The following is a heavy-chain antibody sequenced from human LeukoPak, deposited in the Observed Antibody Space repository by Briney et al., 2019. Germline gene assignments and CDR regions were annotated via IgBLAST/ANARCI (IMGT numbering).Heavy chain of an antibody. V-gene: IGHV3-48*02. CDR1: GFTFSSYS. Sequence: PGGSLRLSCVASGFTFSSYSMNWVRQAPGEGLEWVSYISRGRPTIHYADSVKGRFTISRDNAKNSLYLQMNSLRDEDTAVYYCARDPEALDYWGQGTLVTVSS. CDR3: ARDPEALDY. J-gene: IGHJ4*02. CDR2: ISRGRPTI.